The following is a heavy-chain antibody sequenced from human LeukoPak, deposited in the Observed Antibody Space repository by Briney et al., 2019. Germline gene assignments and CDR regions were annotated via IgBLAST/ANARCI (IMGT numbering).Heavy chain of an antibody. D-gene: IGHD6-13*01. CDR3: ARRWGQQPSPYYFDY. CDR1: GGSFSGYY. CDR2: INHSGST. J-gene: IGHJ4*02. Sequence: SETLSLTCAVYGGSFSGYYWSWIRQPPGKGLEWIGEINHSGSTNYNPSLKSRVTISVDTSKNQFSLKLSSVTAADTAVYYCARRWGQQPSPYYFDYWGQGTLVTVSS. V-gene: IGHV4-34*01.